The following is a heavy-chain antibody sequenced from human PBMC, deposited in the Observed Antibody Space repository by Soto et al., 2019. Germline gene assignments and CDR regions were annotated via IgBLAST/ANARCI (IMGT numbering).Heavy chain of an antibody. V-gene: IGHV3-66*01. CDR2: IYSGGTT. Sequence: EVQLVESGGGLVQPGGSLRLSCAPSGLSVSNNYMSWVRQASGKGLEWVSVIYSGGTTHYAGSVKGRFTISRDIFKNMLYLQMNNLRAEDTAVYYCARDFRLMVGGAGFDYWGQGISVTVSS. CDR1: GLSVSNNY. CDR3: ARDFRLMVGGAGFDY. D-gene: IGHD3-10*01. J-gene: IGHJ4*02.